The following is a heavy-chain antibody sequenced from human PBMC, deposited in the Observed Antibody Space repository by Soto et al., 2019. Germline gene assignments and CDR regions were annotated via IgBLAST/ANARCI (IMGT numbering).Heavy chain of an antibody. J-gene: IGHJ4*02. V-gene: IGHV1-69*12. D-gene: IGHD1-1*01. CDR2: IIPIYGTA. CDR1: GGIFSSYA. Sequence: QVQLVQSGAEVKTPGSSVKVSCKTSGGIFSSYAISWVRQAPGQGLEWMGGIIPIYGTAKYAQKSQDRLTIPAYESTNTAYMELSSLRSEDTAGYYCARGGRDGYNREFAFWGQGTLGTVSS. CDR3: ARGGRDGYNREFAF.